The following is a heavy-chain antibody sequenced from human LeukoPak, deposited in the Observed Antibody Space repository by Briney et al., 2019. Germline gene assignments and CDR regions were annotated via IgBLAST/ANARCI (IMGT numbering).Heavy chain of an antibody. D-gene: IGHD3-22*01. CDR2: MNAKSGHT. Sequence: ASVKVSCKASGYTFTSYHIDWVQQAPGQGPEWMGWMNAKSGHTGYAQNLEGRVTMTRDTSTNTAYMELRGLRSEDTAVYFCARGMFDNSGHYYYFYYALDVWGQGTTVTVSS. J-gene: IGHJ6*02. V-gene: IGHV1-8*01. CDR3: ARGMFDNSGHYYYFYYALDV. CDR1: GYTFTSYH.